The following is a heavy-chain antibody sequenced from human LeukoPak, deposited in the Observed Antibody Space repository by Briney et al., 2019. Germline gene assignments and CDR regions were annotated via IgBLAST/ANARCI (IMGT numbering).Heavy chain of an antibody. CDR2: IKSKTDGGTT. CDR3: TTELLFLEWSFDY. V-gene: IGHV3-15*01. J-gene: IGHJ4*02. D-gene: IGHD3-3*01. CDR1: GIPFSNAR. Sequence: GGAPLLSCAASGIPFSNARMRWGRPAPGKGREWVGRIKSKTDGGTTDYAAPVKGRFTISRDDSKNTLYLQMNSLKTEDTAVYYCTTELLFLEWSFDYWGQGTLVTVSS.